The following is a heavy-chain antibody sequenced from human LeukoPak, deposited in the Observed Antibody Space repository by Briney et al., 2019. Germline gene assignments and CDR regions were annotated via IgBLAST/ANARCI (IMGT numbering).Heavy chain of an antibody. CDR2: ISSSGSTI. Sequence: GGSLRLSCAASGFTFSSYEMNWVRQAPGKGLEWVSYISSSGSTIYYADSVKGRFTISRDNAKNSLYLQMNSLRAEDTAVYYCARELSNYEALDYWGQGTLVTVSS. V-gene: IGHV3-48*03. J-gene: IGHJ4*02. D-gene: IGHD4-11*01. CDR3: ARELSNYEALDY. CDR1: GFTFSSYE.